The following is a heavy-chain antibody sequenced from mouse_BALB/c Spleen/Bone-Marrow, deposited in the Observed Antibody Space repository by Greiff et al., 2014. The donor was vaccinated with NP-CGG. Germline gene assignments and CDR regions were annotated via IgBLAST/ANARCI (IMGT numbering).Heavy chain of an antibody. D-gene: IGHD2-12*01. CDR1: GYTFTSYW. CDR3: TIYAFAY. CDR2: IYPGSGSP. J-gene: IGHJ3*01. V-gene: IGHV1S22*01. Sequence: GSELVRPGASVKLSCKASGYTFTSYWVHWVKQRPGQGLEWIGNIYPGSGSPNYDERFKSKATLTVDTSSSTAYMQLSSLTSEDSAVYYCTIYAFAYWGQGTLVTVSA.